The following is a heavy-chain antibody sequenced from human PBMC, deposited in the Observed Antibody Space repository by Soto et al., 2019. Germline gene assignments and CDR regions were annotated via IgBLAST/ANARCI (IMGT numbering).Heavy chain of an antibody. J-gene: IGHJ4*02. D-gene: IGHD3-10*01. Sequence: PGRSMRLSSPAYAFTSSSHGVTCVRPPPEGGLEWGSFSSSTGAGTYYEVSVKGRFTISRDNSKNSLYLQMTSSGADDTAVYYCAKARGAGGNYGVYSDFWGQGALVTVSS. CDR2: SSSTGAGT. CDR3: AKARGAGGNYGVYSDF. V-gene: IGHV3-23*01. CDR1: AFTSSSHG.